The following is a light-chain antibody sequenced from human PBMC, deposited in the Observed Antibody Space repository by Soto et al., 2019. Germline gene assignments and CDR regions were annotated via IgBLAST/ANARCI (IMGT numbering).Light chain of an antibody. V-gene: IGLV1-40*01. Sequence: QSVLTQPPSVSGAPGQRVTISCTGSSSNIGAGYDVHWYQRLPGTAPKVLIYGNNKRPSGVPDRFSGSKSGTSASLAITGLQAEDEADYYCQSYDSSLSGSYVFGTGTKVTVL. CDR2: GNN. J-gene: IGLJ1*01. CDR1: SSNIGAGYD. CDR3: QSYDSSLSGSYV.